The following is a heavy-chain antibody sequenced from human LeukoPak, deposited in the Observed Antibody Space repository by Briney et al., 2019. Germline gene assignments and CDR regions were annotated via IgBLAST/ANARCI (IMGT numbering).Heavy chain of an antibody. CDR1: GGSISSYY. Sequence: SETLSLTCTVSGGSISSYYWSWIRQPPGKGLEWIGYIYYSGSTNYNPSLKSRVTISVDTSRNQFSLRLSSVTAADTAVYYCARRYSSGFDFDYWGQGTLVTVSS. CDR3: ARRYSSGFDFDY. CDR2: IYYSGST. J-gene: IGHJ4*02. V-gene: IGHV4-59*01. D-gene: IGHD6-19*01.